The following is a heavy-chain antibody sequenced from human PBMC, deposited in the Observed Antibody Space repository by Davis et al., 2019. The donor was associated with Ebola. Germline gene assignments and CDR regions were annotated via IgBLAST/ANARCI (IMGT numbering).Heavy chain of an antibody. CDR2: IKSKSDGGTA. CDR1: GFTFNYAW. CDR3: VRTTYGAPEY. Sequence: PGGSLRLSCAASGFTFNYAWMTWVRQAPGKGLEWVGRIKSKSDGGTADYAAPVRGRFTISRDDSKNTLYLQMNSLKTEDTAVYYCVRTTYGAPEYWGQGTLVTVSS. D-gene: IGHD1-7*01. V-gene: IGHV3-15*01. J-gene: IGHJ4*02.